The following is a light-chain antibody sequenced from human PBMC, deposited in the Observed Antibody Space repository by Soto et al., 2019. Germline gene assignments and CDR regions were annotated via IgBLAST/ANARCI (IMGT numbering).Light chain of an antibody. CDR3: LLSYSGARV. Sequence: QAVVTQEPSLTMSPGGTVTLTCGSSTGAVTSDHYPYWFQQKPGQAPRTLIYDTNNKHSWTPARFSGSLLGGRAALTLSGAQPEDEADYYCLLSYSGARVFGGGTKLTVL. V-gene: IGLV7-46*01. CDR2: DTN. J-gene: IGLJ3*02. CDR1: TGAVTSDHY.